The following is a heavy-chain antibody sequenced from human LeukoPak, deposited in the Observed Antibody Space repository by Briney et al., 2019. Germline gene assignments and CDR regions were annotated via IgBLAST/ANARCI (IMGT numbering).Heavy chain of an antibody. Sequence: GSLRLSCAASGFTFTRNAMAWVRQAPGKGLEWVSAIDGSGGTTFYADSVKGRVTISRVQSTNTVYLQMNSLRADDTAVYYCAKAHCSSTSCSRADNWGQGTLVTVSS. CDR1: GFTFTRNA. D-gene: IGHD2-2*01. J-gene: IGHJ4*02. CDR3: AKAHCSSTSCSRADN. CDR2: IDGSGGTT. V-gene: IGHV3-23*01.